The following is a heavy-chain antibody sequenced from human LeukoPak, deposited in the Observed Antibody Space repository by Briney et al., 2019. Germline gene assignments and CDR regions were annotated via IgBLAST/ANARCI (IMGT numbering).Heavy chain of an antibody. D-gene: IGHD3-3*01. CDR2: ISGSGGST. V-gene: IGHV3-23*01. Sequence: GGSLRLSCAASGFTFSSYAMSWVRQAPGKGLEWVSAISGSGGSTYYADSVKGRFTISRDNSKNTLYLQMNSLRAEDTAVYYCAKEPGKGNGGSIMIFGVVRAHLFYFDYWGQGTLVTVSS. CDR3: AKEPGKGNGGSIMIFGVVRAHLFYFDY. CDR1: GFTFSSYA. J-gene: IGHJ4*02.